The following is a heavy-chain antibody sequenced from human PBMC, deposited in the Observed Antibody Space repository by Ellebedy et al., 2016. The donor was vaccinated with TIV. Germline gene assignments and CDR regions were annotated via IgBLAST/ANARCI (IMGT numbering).Heavy chain of an antibody. D-gene: IGHD3-10*01. V-gene: IGHV4-4*02. CDR1: GGSISSSNW. Sequence: GSLRLXCAVSGGSISSSNWWSWVRPPPGKGLEWIGEIYHSGSTNYNPSLKSRVTISVDKSKNQFSLKLSSVTAADTAVYYCARVSLRGVIITVFDYWGQGTLVTVSS. CDR2: IYHSGST. CDR3: ARVSLRGVIITVFDY. J-gene: IGHJ4*02.